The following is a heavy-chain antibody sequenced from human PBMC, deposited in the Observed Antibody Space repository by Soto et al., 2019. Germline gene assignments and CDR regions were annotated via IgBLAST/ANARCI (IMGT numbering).Heavy chain of an antibody. CDR3: ARDRNYCGNSPYFDY. CDR2: MWYDGSNQ. Sequence: QVQLVESGGGVVQPGESLRLACAASGFTFRSYAMHWVRQTPRKGLEWVAIMWYDGSNQYYADSVYGRFTISRDNSNSTLYLEMNSRRVEDTAVYYCARDRNYCGNSPYFDYWGQGVLVTVSS. J-gene: IGHJ4*02. CDR1: GFTFRSYA. V-gene: IGHV3-33*01. D-gene: IGHD2-21*02.